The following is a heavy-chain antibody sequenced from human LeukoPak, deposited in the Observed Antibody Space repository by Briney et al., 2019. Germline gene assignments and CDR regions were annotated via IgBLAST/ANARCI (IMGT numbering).Heavy chain of an antibody. D-gene: IGHD3-22*01. CDR2: IYHSGST. CDR1: GGSISSSNW. Sequence: SETLSLTCAVSGGSISSSNWWSWVRQPPGKGLEWIGEIYHSGSTNYNPSLKSRVTISVDKSKNQFSLKLSSVTAADTAVYYCARQYDGSGYYYFDYWGQGTLVTVSS. CDR3: ARQYDGSGYYYFDY. J-gene: IGHJ4*02. V-gene: IGHV4-4*02.